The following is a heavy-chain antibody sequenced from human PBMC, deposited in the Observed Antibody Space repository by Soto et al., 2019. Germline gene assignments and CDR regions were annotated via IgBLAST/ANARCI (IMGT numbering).Heavy chain of an antibody. CDR2: IYYSGST. J-gene: IGHJ5*02. Sequence: QVQLQESGPGLVKPSETLSLTCTVSGGSVSSGSYYWSWIRQPPGKGLEWIGYIYYSGSTNYNPSRNSRVAISVDTSKNQFSLKLSAVTAADTAVYYCARFGAVAGGNWFDPWGQGTLVTVSS. V-gene: IGHV4-61*01. CDR1: GGSVSSGSYY. CDR3: ARFGAVAGGNWFDP. D-gene: IGHD6-19*01.